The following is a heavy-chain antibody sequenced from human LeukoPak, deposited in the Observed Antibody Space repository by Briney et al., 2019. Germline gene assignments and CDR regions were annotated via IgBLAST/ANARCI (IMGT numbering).Heavy chain of an antibody. V-gene: IGHV3-21*01. D-gene: IGHD4-17*01. CDR2: ISSSSSYI. J-gene: IGHJ3*02. Sequence: TGGSLRLSRAASGFTFSSYAMSWVRQAPGKGLEWVSAISSSSSYIYYADSVKGRFTISRDNAKNSLYLQMNSLRAEDTAVYYCARSWTTDDAFDIWGQGTMVTVSS. CDR1: GFTFSSYA. CDR3: ARSWTTDDAFDI.